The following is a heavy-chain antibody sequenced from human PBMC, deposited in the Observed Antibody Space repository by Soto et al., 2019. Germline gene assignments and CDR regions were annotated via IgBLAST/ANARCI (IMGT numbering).Heavy chain of an antibody. D-gene: IGHD2-15*01. CDR1: GFTFSSYA. CDR2: VSIGGST. V-gene: IGHV3-23*01. CDR3: AKRRGAGGHFDY. Sequence: VGSLRLSCAASGFTFSSYAMGWVRQGPGKGLEWVAVVSIGGSTHYADSVRGRFTISRDNSKNTLSLQMNSLTAEDTAVYFCAKRRGAGGHFDYWGQGALVTSPQ. J-gene: IGHJ4*02.